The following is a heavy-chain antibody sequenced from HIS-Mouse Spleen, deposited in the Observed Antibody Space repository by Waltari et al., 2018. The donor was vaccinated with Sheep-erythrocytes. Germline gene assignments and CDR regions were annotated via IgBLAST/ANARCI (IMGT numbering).Heavy chain of an antibody. J-gene: IGHJ3*02. CDR1: GFTFSSYS. V-gene: IGHV3-21*01. Sequence: EVQLVESGGGLVKPGGSLRLSCAASGFTFSSYSMNWVRQAPGKGLGGVSSISSSSSYIYYADSVKGRFTISRDNAKNALYLQMNSLRAEDTAVYYCARDSTSDAFDIWGQGTMVTVSS. D-gene: IGHD6-6*01. CDR3: ARDSTSDAFDI. CDR2: ISSSSSYI.